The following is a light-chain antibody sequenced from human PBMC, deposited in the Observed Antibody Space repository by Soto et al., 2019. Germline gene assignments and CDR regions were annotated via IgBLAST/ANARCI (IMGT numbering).Light chain of an antibody. V-gene: IGKV3-20*01. J-gene: IGKJ2*01. CDR1: QSLSHYV. Sequence: EIVLTQSPGTLSLSPGERATLSCRARQSLSHYVAARYPQKPGQAPSLLNYSSSTMASGIPVRFSGSGSGTDFTHTISRVVPEDLALEFCLYYDTSNVYTFGQGTKLDI. CDR3: LYYDTSNVYT. CDR2: SSS.